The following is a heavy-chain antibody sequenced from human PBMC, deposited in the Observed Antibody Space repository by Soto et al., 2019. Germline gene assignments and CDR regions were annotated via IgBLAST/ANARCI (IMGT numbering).Heavy chain of an antibody. CDR1: GGTFSSYA. V-gene: IGHV1-69*13. CDR3: ARGYYDFWSGPVDYNWFDP. CDR2: IIPIFGTA. J-gene: IGHJ5*02. Sequence: SVKVSCKASGGTFSSYAISWVRQAPGQGLEWMGGIIPIFGTANYAQKFQGRVTITADESTSTAYMELSSLRSEDTAVYYCARGYYDFWSGPVDYNWFDPWGQGTLVTVSS. D-gene: IGHD3-3*01.